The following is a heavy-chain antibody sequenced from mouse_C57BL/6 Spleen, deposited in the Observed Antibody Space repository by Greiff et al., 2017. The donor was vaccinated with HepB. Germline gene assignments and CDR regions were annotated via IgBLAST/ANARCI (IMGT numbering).Heavy chain of an antibody. Sequence: QVHVKQPGAELVKPGASVKMSCKASGYTFTSYWITWVKQRPGQGLEWIGDIYPGSGSTNYNEKFKSKATLTVDTSSSTAYMQLSSLTSEDSAVYYCARGLLRSPDYWGQGTTLTVSS. V-gene: IGHV1-55*01. D-gene: IGHD1-1*01. CDR2: IYPGSGST. J-gene: IGHJ2*01. CDR1: GYTFTSYW. CDR3: ARGLLRSPDY.